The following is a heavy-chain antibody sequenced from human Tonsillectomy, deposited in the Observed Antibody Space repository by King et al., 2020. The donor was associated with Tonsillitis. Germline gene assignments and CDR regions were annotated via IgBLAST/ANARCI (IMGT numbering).Heavy chain of an antibody. CDR1: GFTFSYYS. J-gene: IGHJ4*02. CDR3: ARGDYYDTSGFADY. V-gene: IGHV3-21*01. CDR2: ISSSSTDI. Sequence: VQLVESGGGLVKPGGSLRLSCAASGFTFSYYSMNWVRQAPGKGLEWVSSISSSSTDINYADSVKGRFTISRDNAKNSLYLQMNSLRAEDTSVYYCARGDYYDTSGFADYWGQGTLVTVSS. D-gene: IGHD3-22*01.